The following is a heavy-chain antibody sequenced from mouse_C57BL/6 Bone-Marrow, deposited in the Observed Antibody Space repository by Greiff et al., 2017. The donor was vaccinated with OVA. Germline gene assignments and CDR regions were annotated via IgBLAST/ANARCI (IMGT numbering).Heavy chain of an antibody. CDR1: GYTFTSYG. D-gene: IGHD2-4*01. V-gene: IGHV1-81*01. CDR2: IYPRSGNT. J-gene: IGHJ2*01. CDR3: ASPWYDYDNY. Sequence: VKLMESGAELARPGASVKLSCKASGYTFTSYGISWVKQRTGQGLEWIGEIYPRSGNTYYNEKFKGKATLTADKSSSTAYMELRSLTSEDSAVYFCASPWYDYDNYWGQGTTLTVSS.